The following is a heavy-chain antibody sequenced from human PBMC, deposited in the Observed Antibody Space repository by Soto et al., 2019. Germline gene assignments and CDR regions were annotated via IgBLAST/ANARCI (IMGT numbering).Heavy chain of an antibody. J-gene: IGHJ4*02. CDR1: GFTFSSYG. V-gene: IGHV3-30*18. D-gene: IGHD5-12*01. CDR2: ISYDGSNK. CDR3: AKARVATITLSPFDY. Sequence: GGSLRLSCAASGFTFSSYGMHWVRQAPGKGLEWVAVISYDGSNKYYADSVKGRFTISRDNSKNTLYLQMNSLRAEDTAVYYCAKARVATITLSPFDYWGQGTLVTVSS.